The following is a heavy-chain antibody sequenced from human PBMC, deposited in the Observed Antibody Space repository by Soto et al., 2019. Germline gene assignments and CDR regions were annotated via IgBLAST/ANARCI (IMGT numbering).Heavy chain of an antibody. CDR3: ARGDREDIAVVIGVRPGEYGVDV. CDR1: GFTFRNYA. V-gene: IGHV3-30-3*01. CDR2: ISYDGGNK. D-gene: IGHD2-15*01. Sequence: PGGSLKLSCAASGFTFRNYAMHWVRQAPGKGLESVAVISYDGGNKFYRDYVKGRFTISRDNSKNTLYLQINSLRYEDTAVYYCARGDREDIAVVIGVRPGEYGVDVWGQGTTVTVSS. J-gene: IGHJ6*02.